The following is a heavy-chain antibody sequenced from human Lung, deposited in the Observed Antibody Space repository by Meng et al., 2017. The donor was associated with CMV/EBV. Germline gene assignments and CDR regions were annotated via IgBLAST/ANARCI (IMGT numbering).Heavy chain of an antibody. Sequence: SCAASGFSISPYAMQWVRQAPGKGLEWVAVISFDASNKRYADSVKGRFAISRDNSKDTLYLEMNSLRTEDTAVYYCARDAVVGPTSRSGIGYFEQWXQGTXVNVSS. CDR2: ISFDASNK. D-gene: IGHD1-26*01. V-gene: IGHV3-30*01. CDR1: GFSISPYA. J-gene: IGHJ4*02. CDR3: ARDAVVGPTSRSGIGYFEQ.